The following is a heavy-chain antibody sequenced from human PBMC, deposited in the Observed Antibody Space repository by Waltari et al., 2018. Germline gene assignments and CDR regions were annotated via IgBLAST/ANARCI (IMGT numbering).Heavy chain of an antibody. J-gene: IGHJ3*02. V-gene: IGHV1-2*06. D-gene: IGHD3-22*01. Sequence: QVQLVQSGAGVKKPGSSVKVSCKASGGTFSRYASSWVRTAPGQGLEWMGRINPNSGGTNYAQKFQGRVTMTRDTSISTAYMELSRLRSDDTAVYYCARGYYYDSRGDAFDIWGQGTMVTVSS. CDR2: INPNSGGT. CDR3: ARGYYYDSRGDAFDI. CDR1: GGTFSRYA.